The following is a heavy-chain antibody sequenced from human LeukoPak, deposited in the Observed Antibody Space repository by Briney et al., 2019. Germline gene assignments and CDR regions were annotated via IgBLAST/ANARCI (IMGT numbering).Heavy chain of an antibody. CDR1: GGSISSSSYY. J-gene: IGHJ4*02. V-gene: IGHV4-39*01. D-gene: IGHD3-10*01. Sequence: SETLFLTCTVSGGSISSSSYYWGWIRQPPGKGLEWIGSIYYSGSTYYNPSLKSRVTISVDTSKNQFSLKLSSVTAADTAVYYCARSYGFSLRDYWGQGTLVTVSS. CDR2: IYYSGST. CDR3: ARSYGFSLRDY.